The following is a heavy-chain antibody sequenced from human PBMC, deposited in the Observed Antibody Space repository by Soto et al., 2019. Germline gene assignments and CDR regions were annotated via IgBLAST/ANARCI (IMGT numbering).Heavy chain of an antibody. J-gene: IGHJ6*02. CDR2: IIPIFGTA. V-gene: IGHV1-69*12. D-gene: IGHD2-2*01. CDR3: ARARAGPGNYYYYYGMDV. Sequence: QVQLVQSGAEVKKPGSSVKVSCKASGGTFSSYAISWVRQAPGQGLEWMGGIIPIFGTANYAHKFQGRVTITADESTSTAYMELSSLRSEDTAVYYCARARAGPGNYYYYYGMDVWGQGTTVTVSS. CDR1: GGTFSSYA.